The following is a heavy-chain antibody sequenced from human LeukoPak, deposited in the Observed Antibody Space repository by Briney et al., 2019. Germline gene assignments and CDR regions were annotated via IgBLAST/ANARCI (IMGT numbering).Heavy chain of an antibody. CDR2: INPNSGGT. J-gene: IGHJ5*02. V-gene: IGHV1-2*02. Sequence: ASVKVSCKASGYTFTGYYMHWVRQAPGQGLEWMGWINPNSGGTNYAQKFQGRVTMTRDTSISTAYMELSRLRSDDTAVYYCARGTLRNRSREKQNWFDPWGQGTLVTVSS. CDR1: GYTFTGYY. D-gene: IGHD1/OR15-1a*01. CDR3: ARGTLRNRSREKQNWFDP.